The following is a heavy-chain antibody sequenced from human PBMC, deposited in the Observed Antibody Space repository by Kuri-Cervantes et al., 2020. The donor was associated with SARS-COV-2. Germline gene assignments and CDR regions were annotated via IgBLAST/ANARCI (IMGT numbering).Heavy chain of an antibody. CDR2: INSGSRTI. CDR1: GFTFSNSD. V-gene: IGHV3-48*01. Sequence: GESLKISCAASGFTFSNSDMNWVRQAPGKGLEWVAYINSGSRTIYYADSVKGRFTISTDNAKNSVYLQMNSLRAEDTAVYYCARDYGSGSPRFFDHWGQGTQVTVSS. J-gene: IGHJ4*02. D-gene: IGHD3-10*01. CDR3: ARDYGSGSPRFFDH.